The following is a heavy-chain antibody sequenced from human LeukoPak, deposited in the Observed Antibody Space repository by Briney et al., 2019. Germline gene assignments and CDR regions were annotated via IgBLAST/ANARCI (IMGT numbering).Heavy chain of an antibody. CDR2: IHSTGST. Sequence: SGTLSLTCTVSGDTISKYYLNWIRQPPGKGLEWVGRIHSTGSTTYNPSPKNRLTVSVGDTTNKISLRLSSMTSADTAVYYCARGGCSDCFNYFDFWGQGILLTVSS. CDR1: GDTISKYY. V-gene: IGHV4-4*07. J-gene: IGHJ4*02. D-gene: IGHD5-24*01. CDR3: ARGGCSDCFNYFDF.